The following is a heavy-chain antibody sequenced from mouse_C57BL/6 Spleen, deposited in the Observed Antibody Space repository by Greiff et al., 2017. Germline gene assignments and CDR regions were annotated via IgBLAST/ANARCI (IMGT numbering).Heavy chain of an antibody. CDR2: INPNYGTT. CDR1: GYSFTDYN. Sequence: VQLKQSGPELVKPGASVKISCKASGYSFTDYNMNWVKQSYGKSLEWIGVINPNYGTTSYNQKFKGKATLTVDQSSSTAYMQLNSLTSEDSAVYYCARKGDTSGRGFAYWGQGTLVTVSA. D-gene: IGHD3-2*02. J-gene: IGHJ3*01. V-gene: IGHV1-39*01. CDR3: ARKGDTSGRGFAY.